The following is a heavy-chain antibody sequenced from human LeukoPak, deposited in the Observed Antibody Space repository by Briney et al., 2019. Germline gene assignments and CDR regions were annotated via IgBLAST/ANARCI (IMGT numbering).Heavy chain of an antibody. J-gene: IGHJ5*02. CDR1: GGSISSGGYS. V-gene: IGHV4-30-2*01. CDR3: ARDRRDCSSTSCYSWFDP. CDR2: IYHSGST. Sequence: PSETLSLTCAVSGGSISSGGYSWSWIRQPPGKGLEWIGEIYHSGSTNYNPSLKSRVTISVDKSKNQFSLKLSSVTAADTAVYYCARDRRDCSSTSCYSWFDPWGQGTLVTVSS. D-gene: IGHD2-2*02.